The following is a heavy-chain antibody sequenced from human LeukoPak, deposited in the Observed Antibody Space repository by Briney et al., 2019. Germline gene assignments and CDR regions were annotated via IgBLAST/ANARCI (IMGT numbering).Heavy chain of an antibody. D-gene: IGHD3-3*01. CDR1: GFTFGKYW. CDR2: IKLDGSEK. V-gene: IGHV3-7*03. Sequence: GGSLRLSCVASGFTFGKYWMSWVRQAPGKGLEWVANIKLDGSEKNYVDSVMGRFTISRDNTKNSLYLQMNSLRVEDTAVFYCARDQYDTWSRRGNFDSWGQGTLVIVSS. CDR3: ARDQYDTWSRRGNFDS. J-gene: IGHJ4*02.